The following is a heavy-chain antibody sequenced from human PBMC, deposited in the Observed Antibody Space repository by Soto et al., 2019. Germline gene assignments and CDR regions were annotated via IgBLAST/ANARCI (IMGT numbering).Heavy chain of an antibody. Sequence: GGSLRLSCAASGFTFSSYSMNWVRQAPGKGLEWVSSISSSISYIYYADSVKGRFTISRDNAKNSLYLQMNSLRAEDTAVYYCARDQDTMVRGVTDYWGQGTLVTVSS. V-gene: IGHV3-21*01. CDR3: ARDQDTMVRGVTDY. CDR1: GFTFSSYS. D-gene: IGHD3-10*01. CDR2: ISSSISYI. J-gene: IGHJ4*02.